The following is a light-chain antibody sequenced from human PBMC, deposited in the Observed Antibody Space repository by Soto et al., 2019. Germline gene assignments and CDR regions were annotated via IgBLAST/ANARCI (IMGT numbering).Light chain of an antibody. CDR3: SSYTSSSTWV. J-gene: IGLJ3*02. CDR1: SSDVGGYNY. Sequence: QSALTQPASVSGSPVQSITISCTGTSSDVGGYNYVSWYQQHPGKAPKLMIYEVSNRPSGVSNRFSGSKSGNTASLTISGLQAEDEADYYCSSYTSSSTWVFGGGNQLDVL. V-gene: IGLV2-14*01. CDR2: EVS.